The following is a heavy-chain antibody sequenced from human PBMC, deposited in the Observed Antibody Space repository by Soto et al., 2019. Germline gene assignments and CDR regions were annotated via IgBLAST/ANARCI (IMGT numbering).Heavy chain of an antibody. CDR2: ISAYNGNT. V-gene: IGHV1-18*01. CDR3: ARESPPVDY. Sequence: QVQLVQSGAEVKKPGASVKVSCKASGYTFTTYGISWGRQAPGQGLEWMGWISAYNGNTKYAQKRQGRVTMTTDTPTSTADMELRSRTADDTAGYYCARESPPVDYWGQGTLVTVAS. J-gene: IGHJ4*02. CDR1: GYTFTTYG.